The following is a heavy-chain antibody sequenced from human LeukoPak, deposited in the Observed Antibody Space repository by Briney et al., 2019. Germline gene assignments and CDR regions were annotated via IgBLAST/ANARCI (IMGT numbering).Heavy chain of an antibody. CDR2: INHSGST. D-gene: IGHD5-24*01. CDR1: GGSFSGYY. Sequence: SETLSLTCAVYGGSFSGYYWSWIRQPPGKGLEWIGEINHSGSTNYNPSLKSRVTISVDTCKNQFSLKLSSVTAADTAVYYCARAREWLQSFDYWGQGTLVTVSS. J-gene: IGHJ4*02. CDR3: ARAREWLQSFDY. V-gene: IGHV4-34*01.